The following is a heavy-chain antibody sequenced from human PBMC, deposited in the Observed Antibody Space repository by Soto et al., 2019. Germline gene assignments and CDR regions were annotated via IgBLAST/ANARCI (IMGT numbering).Heavy chain of an antibody. CDR3: GRGGYHAYYIDY. Sequence: EVQLVESGGGLVQPGGSLRVSCVASGFTFSDYWMHWVRQVPGKGLMWVSRIKGDGSRIDFADSVKGRFTISRDNAENTVYLQMSGLRAEDAAVYYCGRGGYHAYYIDYWGQGTLVTVSS. CDR1: GFTFSDYW. V-gene: IGHV3-74*01. J-gene: IGHJ4*02. D-gene: IGHD3-10*01. CDR2: IKGDGSRI.